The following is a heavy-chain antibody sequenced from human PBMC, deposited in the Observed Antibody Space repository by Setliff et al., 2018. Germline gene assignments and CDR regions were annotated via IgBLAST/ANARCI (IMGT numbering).Heavy chain of an antibody. Sequence: GGSLRLSCAASGFTFSSYWMHWVSQVPGRGLEWVATIKQDGSEKFYADSVKGRFTISRDNAKNSLFLQMNSLRAEDTAIYLCARDRGGGLYDYWGLGTLVTVSS. CDR2: IKQDGSEK. CDR3: ARDRGGGLYDY. J-gene: IGHJ4*02. D-gene: IGHD3-16*01. V-gene: IGHV3-7*01. CDR1: GFTFSSYW.